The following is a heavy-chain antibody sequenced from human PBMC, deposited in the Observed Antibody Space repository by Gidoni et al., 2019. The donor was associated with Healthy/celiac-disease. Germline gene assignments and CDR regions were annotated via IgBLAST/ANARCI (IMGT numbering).Heavy chain of an antibody. J-gene: IGHJ2*01. CDR1: GFSLSNARMG. D-gene: IGHD2-21*01. V-gene: IGHV2-26*01. CDR3: ARIKVVRDWYFDL. Sequence: QVTLKESGPVLVKPTEPLTLTCTVSGFSLSNARMGVSWIRQPPGKALEWLAHIFSNDEKSYSTSLKSRLTISKDTSKSQVVLTMTNMDPVDTATYYCARIKVVRDWYFDLWGRGTLVTVSS. CDR2: IFSNDEK.